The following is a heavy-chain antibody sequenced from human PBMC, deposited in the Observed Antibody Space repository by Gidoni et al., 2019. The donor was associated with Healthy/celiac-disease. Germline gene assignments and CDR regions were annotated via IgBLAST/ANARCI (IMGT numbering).Heavy chain of an antibody. CDR1: GFTFRRYA. CDR2: ISGSGGST. V-gene: IGHV3-23*01. J-gene: IGHJ4*02. Sequence: EVQLLESGGGLVQPGGSLRLSCAASGFTFRRYAMSWVRQAPGKGLEWVSAISGSGGSTYYADSVKGRFTISRDNSKNTLYLQMNSLRAEDTAVYYCAKDRSFYGSGSLIDYWGQGTLVTVSS. CDR3: AKDRSFYGSGSLIDY. D-gene: IGHD3-10*01.